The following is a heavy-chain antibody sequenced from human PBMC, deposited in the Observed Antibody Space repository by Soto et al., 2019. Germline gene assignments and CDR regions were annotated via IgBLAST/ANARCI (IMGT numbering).Heavy chain of an antibody. V-gene: IGHV3-23*01. CDR1: GFPFRSYA. J-gene: IGHJ6*02. CDR2: ISGSGGST. D-gene: IGHD6-25*01. Sequence: GSLRLSCADSGFPFRSYAMSWVRQAPGKGLEWVSAISGSGGSTYYADSVKGRFTISRDNSKNTLYLQMNSLRAEDTAVYYCAKDNARRPMDVWGQGTTVTVSS. CDR3: AKDNARRPMDV.